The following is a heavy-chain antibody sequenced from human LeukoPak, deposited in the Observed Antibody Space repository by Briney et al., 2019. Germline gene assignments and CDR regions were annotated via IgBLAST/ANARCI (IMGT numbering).Heavy chain of an antibody. CDR1: GGSFSGYY. CDR3: RLGAAAGTIGEYRDY. J-gene: IGHJ4*02. Sequence: SETLSLTCAVYGGSFSGYYWSWIRPPPGKGLEWIGEIIHSGSTNYNPSLKSRVTISVDTSKNQFSLKLSSVTAADTAVYYCRLGAAAGTIGEYRDYWGQGTLVTVSS. CDR2: IIHSGST. D-gene: IGHD6-13*01. V-gene: IGHV4-34*12.